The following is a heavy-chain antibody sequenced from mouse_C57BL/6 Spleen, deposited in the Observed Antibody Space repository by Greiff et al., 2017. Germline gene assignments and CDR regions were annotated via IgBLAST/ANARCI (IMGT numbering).Heavy chain of an antibody. V-gene: IGHV1-59*01. CDR3: AREGAGAGYWYFEG. Sequence: QVQLQQPGAELVRPGTSVKLSCKASGYTFTSYWMHWVKQRPGQGLEWIGVIDPSDSYTNYNQKFKGKATLTVDTSSSTAYMQLSSLTSEDSAVYYGAREGAGAGYWYFEGWGTGATVTVAS. CDR2: IDPSDSYT. D-gene: IGHD3-3*01. CDR1: GYTFTSYW. J-gene: IGHJ1*03.